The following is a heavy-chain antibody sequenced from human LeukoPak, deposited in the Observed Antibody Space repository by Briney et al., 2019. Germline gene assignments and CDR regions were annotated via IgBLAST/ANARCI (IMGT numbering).Heavy chain of an antibody. CDR2: ISGGGRTT. D-gene: IGHD2-21*01. Sequence: GGSLRLSCAASGFTFSNHAMSWVRQAPGKGLQWVSVISGGGRTTEYADSVKGRFTVSRDNSVNTLSLHMDSLRVEDAAIYYCARNVVFTRYFDSWGQGTLVTVSS. CDR1: GFTFSNHA. CDR3: ARNVVFTRYFDS. V-gene: IGHV3-23*01. J-gene: IGHJ4*02.